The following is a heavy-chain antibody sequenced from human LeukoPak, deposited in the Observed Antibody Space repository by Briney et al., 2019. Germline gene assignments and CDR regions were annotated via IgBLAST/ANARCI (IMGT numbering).Heavy chain of an antibody. J-gene: IGHJ4*02. V-gene: IGHV3-23*01. D-gene: IGHD6-6*01. CDR1: GFTFGSYA. CDR3: AKVSPYSHSSFYFDY. CDR2: ITSSGSGT. Sequence: GGSLRPSCVASGFTFGSYAMSWVRQAPGKGLEWVSAITSSGSGTFYADSVKGRFTISRDIAKNTLYLQMNSLRAEDAALYYCAKVSPYSHSSFYFDYWGQGTLVTVSS.